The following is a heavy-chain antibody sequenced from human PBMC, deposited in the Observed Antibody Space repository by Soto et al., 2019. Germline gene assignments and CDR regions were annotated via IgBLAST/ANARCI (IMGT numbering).Heavy chain of an antibody. CDR1: GFTFSSYS. D-gene: IGHD5-12*01. Sequence: EVQLVESGGGLVQPGGSLRLSCAASGFTFSSYSMNWVRQAPGKGLEWVSYISSSSTIYYADSVKGRFTISRDNAKNSLYLQMNSLRDEDTAVYYCAREDSGYDFDYWGQGTLVTVSS. CDR3: AREDSGYDFDY. J-gene: IGHJ4*02. CDR2: ISSSSTI. V-gene: IGHV3-48*02.